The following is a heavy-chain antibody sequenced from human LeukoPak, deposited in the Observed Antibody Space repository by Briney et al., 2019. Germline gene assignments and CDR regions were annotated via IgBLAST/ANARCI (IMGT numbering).Heavy chain of an antibody. CDR2: MNPYNGDR. D-gene: IGHD4-17*01. CDR1: GYTFTTYH. Sequence: ASVKVSCKSSGYTFTTYHINWVRQAPGQGLEWLGWMNPYNGDRGCAQKFQGRLSITSDTSISTAYMALSSLKSDDTAVYFCARTTSLTASGYDCWGQGTLVTVPS. J-gene: IGHJ4*02. V-gene: IGHV1-8*03. CDR3: ARTTSLTASGYDC.